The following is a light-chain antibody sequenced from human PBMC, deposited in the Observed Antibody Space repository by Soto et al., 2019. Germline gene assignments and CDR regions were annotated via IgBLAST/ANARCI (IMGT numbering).Light chain of an antibody. CDR1: QSLSSS. Sequence: EIVMTQSPATLSVSPGEGATLSCRASQSLSSSLAWYQQKPGQAPRLLIYGASTRATGIPARFSGSGSGTKFTLTISRLQSEDFAVYYCQQYKNWPPITFGQGTRLEIK. CDR3: QQYKNWPPIT. J-gene: IGKJ5*01. V-gene: IGKV3-15*01. CDR2: GAS.